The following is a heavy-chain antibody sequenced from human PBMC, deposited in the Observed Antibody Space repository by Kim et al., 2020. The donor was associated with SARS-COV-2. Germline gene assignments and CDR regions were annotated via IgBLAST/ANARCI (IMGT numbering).Heavy chain of an antibody. CDR3: ARDRIQLWSDAYDI. V-gene: IGHV3-7*01. J-gene: IGHJ3*02. CDR2: IKQDGSEK. CDR1: GFTFSRNW. D-gene: IGHD5-18*01. Sequence: GGSLRLSCAASGFTFSRNWMTWVRQAPGKGLEWVANIKQDGSEKYYVDSVKGRFTVSRDNAKNSVYLQMNSLRAEDTAVYYCARDRIQLWSDAYDIWGQGTMVTVSS.